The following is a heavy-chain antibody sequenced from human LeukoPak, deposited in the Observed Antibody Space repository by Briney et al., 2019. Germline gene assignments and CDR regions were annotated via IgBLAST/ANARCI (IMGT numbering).Heavy chain of an antibody. D-gene: IGHD2-2*01. Sequence: ASVKVSCKASGYTFATYGISWVRQAPGQGLEWMGWISAYNGDTNYAQKFQGRVTMTTDTSTNTAYMELRSLRSDDTAVYYCARALYHTFDYWGQGTLVTVPS. CDR2: ISAYNGDT. J-gene: IGHJ4*02. CDR1: GYTFATYG. CDR3: ARALYHTFDY. V-gene: IGHV1-18*01.